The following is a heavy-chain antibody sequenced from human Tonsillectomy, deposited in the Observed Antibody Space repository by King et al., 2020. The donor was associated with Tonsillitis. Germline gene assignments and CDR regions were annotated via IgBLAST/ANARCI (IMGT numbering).Heavy chain of an antibody. CDR2: ISGSGGST. CDR3: AKVKGYCSGGSCSLDY. D-gene: IGHD2-15*01. Sequence: VQLVESGGGLVQPGGSLRLSCAASGFTFSSYAMSWVRQAPGKGLEWVSAISGSGGSTYYADSVKGRFTISRDNSKNTLYLQMNSLRAEDTAVYYCAKVKGYCSGGSCSLDYWGQGTLVTVSS. J-gene: IGHJ4*02. CDR1: GFTFSSYA. V-gene: IGHV3-23*04.